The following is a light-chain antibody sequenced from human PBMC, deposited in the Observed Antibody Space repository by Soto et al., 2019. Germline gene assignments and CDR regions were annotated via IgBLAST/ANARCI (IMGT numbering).Light chain of an antibody. CDR2: GPS. Sequence: EIVLTQSPGTLSLSPGERVTLSCRASQSVSNSFLAWYQQKPGQAPRLLIYGPSSRATGIPDRFSGSGSGTDFTLTISRLEPEDFAVYYCQQCDGSLWTFGQGTKVEIK. CDR1: QSVSNSF. CDR3: QQCDGSLWT. J-gene: IGKJ1*01. V-gene: IGKV3-20*01.